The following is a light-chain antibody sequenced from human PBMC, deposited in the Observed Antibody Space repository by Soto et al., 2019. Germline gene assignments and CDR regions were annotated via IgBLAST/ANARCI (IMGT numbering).Light chain of an antibody. CDR3: QTLGTGPHWV. CDR2: LNSDGSH. Sequence: QSVLTQSPSASASLGASVKLTCTLSSGHSSYAIAWHQQQPEKGPRYLMKLNSDGSHSKGDGIPDRFSGSSSGAERYLTISSLQSEDEADYYCQTLGTGPHWVFGGGTQLTVL. J-gene: IGLJ3*02. CDR1: SGHSSYA. V-gene: IGLV4-69*01.